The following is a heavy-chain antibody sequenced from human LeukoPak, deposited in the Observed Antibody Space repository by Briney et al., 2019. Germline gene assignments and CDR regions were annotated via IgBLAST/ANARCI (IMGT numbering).Heavy chain of an antibody. CDR2: ISGSGVGT. CDR3: AKGVSSGWYYFDY. D-gene: IGHD6-19*01. J-gene: IGHJ4*02. V-gene: IGHV3-23*01. Sequence: PGRSLRLSCAASGFTFSTYAMSWVRQAPGKGLEWVSGISGSGVGTYYADSVKGRFTISRDNSKNTLYLQMNSLRADDTAVYYCAKGVSSGWYYFDYWGQGTLVTVSS. CDR1: GFTFSTYA.